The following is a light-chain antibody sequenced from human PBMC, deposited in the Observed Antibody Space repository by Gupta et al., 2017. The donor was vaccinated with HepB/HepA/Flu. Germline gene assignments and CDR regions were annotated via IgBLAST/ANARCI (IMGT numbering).Light chain of an antibody. CDR2: RAS. V-gene: IGKV3-15*01. CDR1: QTVLSN. Sequence: EIVMTQSPDTLSVSPGERATLSCRASQTVLSNLAWYQHKPGQAPRLLIYRASIRATGIPDRLSGSGSGTEFTLTISSLQSEDFAVYYCQQYNNWPTWTFGQGTKVEIK. J-gene: IGKJ1*01. CDR3: QQYNNWPTWT.